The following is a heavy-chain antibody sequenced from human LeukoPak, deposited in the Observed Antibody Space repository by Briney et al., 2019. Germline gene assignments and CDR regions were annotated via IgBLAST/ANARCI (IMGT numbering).Heavy chain of an antibody. V-gene: IGHV3-21*01. CDR3: ARDRSRSGPDAFDX. CDR2: ISSSSSYI. D-gene: IGHD3-3*01. CDR1: GFTFSSYS. Sequence: PGGSLRLSCAASGFTFSSYSMNWVRQAPGKGLEWVSSISSSSSYIYYADSVKGRFTISRDNAKNSLYLQMNSLRAEDTAVYYCARDRSRSGPDAFDXWGQGTMVTVS. J-gene: IGHJ3*02.